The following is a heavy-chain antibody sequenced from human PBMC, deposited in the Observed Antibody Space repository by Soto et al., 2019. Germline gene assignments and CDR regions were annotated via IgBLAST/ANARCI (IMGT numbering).Heavy chain of an antibody. V-gene: IGHV4-59*04. CDR2: IYYSGST. D-gene: IGHD1-26*01. CDR3: ATQEVGGSYVYTFDP. J-gene: IGHJ5*02. Sequence: PSETLSLTCTVSGGSISSYYWGWIRQPPGKGLEWIGYIYYSGSTYYNPSLKSRVTISEDTSKNQFTLKLSSVTVADTAVYYCATQEVGGSYVYTFDPWGQGTLVTVS. CDR1: GGSISSYY.